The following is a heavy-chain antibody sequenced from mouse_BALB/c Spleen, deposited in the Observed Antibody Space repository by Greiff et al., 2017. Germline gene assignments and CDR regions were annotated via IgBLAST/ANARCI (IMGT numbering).Heavy chain of an antibody. CDR3: ASYYYGSSPYAMDY. J-gene: IGHJ4*01. Sequence: EVQLQQSGPGLVKPSQSLSLTCTVTGYSITSDYAWNWIRQFPGNKLEWMGYISYSGSTSYNPSLKSRISITRDTSKNQFFLQLNSVTTEDTATYYCASYYYGSSPYAMDYWGQGTSVTVSS. D-gene: IGHD1-1*01. V-gene: IGHV3-2*02. CDR2: ISYSGST. CDR1: GYSITSDYA.